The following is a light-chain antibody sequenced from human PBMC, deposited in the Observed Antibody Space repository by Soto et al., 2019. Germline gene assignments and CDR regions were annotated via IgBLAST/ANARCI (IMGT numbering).Light chain of an antibody. V-gene: IGKV3-20*01. J-gene: IGKJ2*01. CDR1: QTIRSNY. CDR2: GAS. Sequence: EIVLTQSLDPLSVSPVEIATLSFRASQTIRSNYLARYQQHPGRAATLLIYGASSGATGIPDRFSGSGSGTDFTLTISRLEAEDFAIYYCQQYGGVPYTFGQGTKVDIK. CDR3: QQYGGVPYT.